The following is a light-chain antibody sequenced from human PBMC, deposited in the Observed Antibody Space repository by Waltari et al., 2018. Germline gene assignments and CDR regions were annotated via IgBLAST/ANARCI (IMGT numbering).Light chain of an antibody. CDR2: KVS. J-gene: IGKJ1*01. CDR3: MQGTHWPWT. CDR1: QHHLSRDGKTY. V-gene: IGKV2-30*01. Sequence: DVVMTQSPLSLPVTLGQPASIPCRSSQHHLSRDGKTYFNWFQQRPGQSPRRLFYKVSNRDSGVPDRFSGSGSGTDFTLRISRVEAEDVGIYYCMQGTHWPWTFGQGTKVEIK.